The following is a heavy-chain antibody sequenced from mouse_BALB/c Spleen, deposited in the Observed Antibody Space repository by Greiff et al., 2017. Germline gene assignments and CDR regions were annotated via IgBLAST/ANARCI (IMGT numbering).Heavy chain of an antibody. D-gene: IGHD2-4*01. V-gene: IGHV5-17*02. CDR3: ARSTMIWYFDV. CDR1: GFTFSSFG. J-gene: IGHJ1*01. Sequence: EVMLVESGGGLVQPGGSRKLSCAASGFTFSSFGMHWVRQAPEKGLEWVAYISSGSSTIYYADTVKGRFTISRDNPKNTLFLQMTSLRSEDTAMYYCARSTMIWYFDVWGEGTTVTVSS. CDR2: ISSGSSTI.